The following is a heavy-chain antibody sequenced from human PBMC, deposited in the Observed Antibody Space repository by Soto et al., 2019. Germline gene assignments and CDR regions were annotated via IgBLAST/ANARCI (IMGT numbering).Heavy chain of an antibody. Sequence: SETLSLTCTVSGGSISSYYWSWIRQPPGKGLEWIGYIYYSGSTNYNPSLKSRVTISVDTSKNQFSLKLSSVTAADTAVYYCARVGYYGSGTYYYYYMDVWGKETTVTVSS. CDR1: GGSISSYY. J-gene: IGHJ6*03. CDR2: IYYSGST. V-gene: IGHV4-59*01. D-gene: IGHD3-10*01. CDR3: ARVGYYGSGTYYYYYMDV.